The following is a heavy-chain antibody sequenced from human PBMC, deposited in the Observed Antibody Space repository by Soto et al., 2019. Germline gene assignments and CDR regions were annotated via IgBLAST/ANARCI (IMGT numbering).Heavy chain of an antibody. D-gene: IGHD3-16*01. CDR1: GGSISSYY. CDR3: ARDKGGLYGMDV. CDR2: IYYSGST. J-gene: IGHJ6*02. Sequence: QVQLQESGPGLVKPSETLSLTCTVSGGSISSYYWSWIRQPPGKGLEWIGYIYYSGSTNYNPSLKRRVTISVDTSKNQFSLKLSSVTAADTAVYYCARDKGGLYGMDVWGQGTTVTVSS. V-gene: IGHV4-59*01.